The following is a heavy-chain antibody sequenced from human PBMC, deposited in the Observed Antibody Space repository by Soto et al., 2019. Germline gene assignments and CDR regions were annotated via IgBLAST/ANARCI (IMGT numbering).Heavy chain of an antibody. J-gene: IGHJ3*02. CDR3: AKEPYGELPPI. CDR1: GFTFDDYA. D-gene: IGHD4-17*01. CDR2: ISWNSGSI. Sequence: GGSLRLSCAASGFTFDDYAMHWVRQAPGKGLEWVSGISWNSGSIGYADSVKGRFTISRDNAKNSLYLQMNSLRAEDTALYYCAKEPYGELPPIWGQGTMVTVSS. V-gene: IGHV3-9*01.